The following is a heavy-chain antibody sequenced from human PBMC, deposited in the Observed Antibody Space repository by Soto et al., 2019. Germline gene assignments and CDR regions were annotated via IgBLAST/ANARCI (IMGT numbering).Heavy chain of an antibody. CDR2: MYNTGST. Sequence: TSETLSLTCTVSGGSISGYYWSWIRQPPGKGLEWIGYMYNTGSTVYNPSFKSRVTISVDTSKNQFSLKLNSVTAADTAIFFCARDSGNLGVWAYFFDYWGQGTLVTVSS. CDR1: GGSISGYY. D-gene: IGHD1-26*01. CDR3: ARDSGNLGVWAYFFDY. J-gene: IGHJ4*02. V-gene: IGHV4-59*01.